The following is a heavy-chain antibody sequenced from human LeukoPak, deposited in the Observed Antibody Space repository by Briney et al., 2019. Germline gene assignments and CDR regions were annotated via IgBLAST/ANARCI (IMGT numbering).Heavy chain of an antibody. J-gene: IGHJ4*02. V-gene: IGHV3-13*01. CDR3: ARAGAYGDYAD. CDR2: IGTAGDT. CDR1: GFTFSSYD. D-gene: IGHD4-17*01. Sequence: QPGGSLRLSCAASGFTFSSYDMHWVRQATGKGLEWVSAIGTAGDTYYPGSVKGRFTISRENAKNSLYLQMNSLRAGDTAVYYCARAGAYGDYADWGQGTLLTVSS.